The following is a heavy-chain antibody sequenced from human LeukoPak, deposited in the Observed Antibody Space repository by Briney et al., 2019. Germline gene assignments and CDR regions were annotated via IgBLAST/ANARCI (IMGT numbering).Heavy chain of an antibody. CDR1: GFTFSSYS. J-gene: IGHJ4*02. CDR3: AKDSTVLRYFDWFLDLRGYFDY. D-gene: IGHD3-9*01. V-gene: IGHV3-30*18. Sequence: GRSLRLSCAASGFTFSSYSMHWVRQAPGKGLEWVAVISYDGSNKYYADSVKGRFTISRDNSKNTLYLQMNSLRAEDTAVYYCAKDSTVLRYFDWFLDLRGYFDYWGQGTLVTVSS. CDR2: ISYDGSNK.